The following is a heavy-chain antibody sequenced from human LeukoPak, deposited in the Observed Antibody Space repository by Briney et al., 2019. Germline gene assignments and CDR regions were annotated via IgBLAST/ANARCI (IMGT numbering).Heavy chain of an antibody. Sequence: GGSLRLSCAASGFTFSNAWMSWVRQPPGKRLEWVGRIKSKTDGGTTDYSAPVKGRFTMSRDDSKNTLYLQMNSLKTEDTAVYYCTTDLGYNSFDYWGQGTLVTVSS. V-gene: IGHV3-15*01. CDR1: GFTFSNAW. CDR2: IKSKTDGGTT. D-gene: IGHD5-24*01. J-gene: IGHJ4*02. CDR3: TTDLGYNSFDY.